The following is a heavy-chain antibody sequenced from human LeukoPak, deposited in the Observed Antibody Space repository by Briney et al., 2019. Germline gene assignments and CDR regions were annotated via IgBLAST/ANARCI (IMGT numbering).Heavy chain of an antibody. D-gene: IGHD3-10*01. CDR3: AREDAVRGVLDS. V-gene: IGHV1-2*02. CDR1: GFSFTTYY. J-gene: IGHJ4*02. CDR2: INPSSGDT. Sequence: GASVKVSCKASGFSFTTYYLYWVRQAPGQGLEWMGWINPSSGDTNYAEKFQGRVIMTRDTSISTAYMDLSRLTSDDTAVYYCAREDAVRGVLDSWGQGTLVTVSS.